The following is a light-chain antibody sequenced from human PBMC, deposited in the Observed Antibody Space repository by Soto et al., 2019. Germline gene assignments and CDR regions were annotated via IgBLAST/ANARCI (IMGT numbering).Light chain of an antibody. CDR2: DVN. V-gene: IGLV2-14*03. J-gene: IGLJ1*01. CDR1: SSDIGAYNY. Sequence: QSALTQPASVSGSPGQSITISCTGTSSDIGAYNYVSWYRQHPGKAPHLLIYDVNNRPSGVSHRFSGSKSGNTASLTISGLQSEDEADYFCTSYTGSNTLEVFGPGSKLTVL. CDR3: TSYTGSNTLEV.